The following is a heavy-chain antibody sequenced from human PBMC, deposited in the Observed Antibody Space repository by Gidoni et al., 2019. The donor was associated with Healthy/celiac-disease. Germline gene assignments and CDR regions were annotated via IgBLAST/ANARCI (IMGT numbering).Heavy chain of an antibody. CDR3: ARAGPYYDFWSGFDP. V-gene: IGHV4-38-2*02. CDR2: IYHSGST. CDR1: GYSISSGYY. D-gene: IGHD3-3*01. Sequence: QVQLQESGPGLVKPSETLSLTCTVSGYSISSGYYWGWIRQPPGKGLEWIGSIYHSGSTYYNPSLKSRVTISVDTSKNQFSRKLSSVTAADTAVYYCARAGPYYDFWSGFDPWGQGTLVTVSS. J-gene: IGHJ5*02.